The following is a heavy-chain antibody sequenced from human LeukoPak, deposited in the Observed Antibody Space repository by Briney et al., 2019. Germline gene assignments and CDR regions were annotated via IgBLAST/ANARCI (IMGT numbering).Heavy chain of an antibody. CDR3: ARGSSEHRLYVLLWFGESGGANWFDP. V-gene: IGHV1-2*02. CDR1: GYTFTGYY. Sequence: AASVKVSCKASGYTFTGYYMHWVRQAPGQGLEWMGWINPNSGGTNYAQKFQGRVTMTRDTSISTAYMELSSLRSEDTAVYYCARGSSEHRLYVLLWFGESGGANWFDPWGQGTLVTVSS. D-gene: IGHD3-10*01. J-gene: IGHJ5*02. CDR2: INPNSGGT.